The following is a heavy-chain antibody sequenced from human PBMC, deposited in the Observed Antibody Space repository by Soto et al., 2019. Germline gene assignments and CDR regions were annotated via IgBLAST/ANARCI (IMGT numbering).Heavy chain of an antibody. CDR1: GGTFSSYT. CDR3: AEWGVGDTQFDY. J-gene: IGHJ4*02. D-gene: IGHD1-26*01. Sequence: QVQLVQSGAEVKKPGSSVKVSCKASGGTFSSYTISWVRQAPGQGLEWMGRIIPILGIANYAQKFQGRVTITADKSTSTAYMELSSLRSEDTAVYYCAEWGVGDTQFDYWGQGTLVTVSS. CDR2: IIPILGIA. V-gene: IGHV1-69*02.